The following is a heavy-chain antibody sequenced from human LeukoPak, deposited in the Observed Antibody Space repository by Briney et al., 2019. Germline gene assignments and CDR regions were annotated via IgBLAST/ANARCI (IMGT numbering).Heavy chain of an antibody. CDR2: ISGSGGST. D-gene: IGHD6-13*01. Sequence: GGSLRLSCAASGFTFSSYAMSWVRQAPGKGLGCVSAISGSGGSTYYADSVKGRFTISRDNSNNTLYLQMNSLRAEDTAVYYSAKTTRYSSSKYYLDYSGQGTLVTVSS. V-gene: IGHV3-23*01. CDR3: AKTTRYSSSKYYLDY. J-gene: IGHJ4*02. CDR1: GFTFSSYA.